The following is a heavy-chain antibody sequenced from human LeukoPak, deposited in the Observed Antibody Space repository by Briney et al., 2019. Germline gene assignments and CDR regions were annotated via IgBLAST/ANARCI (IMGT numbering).Heavy chain of an antibody. V-gene: IGHV3-48*01. CDR1: GFTLSTYT. CDR3: ARGHDYGDYPNWFDP. CDR2: ISSSSSTI. Sequence: GGSLRLSCAASGFTLSTYTMNWVRQAPGKGLEWVSYISSSSSTIYYADSVKGRFTISRDNAKNSLYLQMNSLRAEDTAVYYCARGHDYGDYPNWFDPWGQGTLVTVSS. D-gene: IGHD4-17*01. J-gene: IGHJ5*02.